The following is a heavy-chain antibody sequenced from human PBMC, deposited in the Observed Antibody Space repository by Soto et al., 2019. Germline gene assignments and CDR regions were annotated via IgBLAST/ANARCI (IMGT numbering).Heavy chain of an antibody. CDR2: IWSDGSNE. CDR3: GSDAGRRFYF. D-gene: IGHD3-3*01. V-gene: IGHV3-33*08. J-gene: IGHJ1*01. Sequence: HPGGSLRLSCAASGFTFSSYGMHWVRQAPGKGLQWVGVIWSDGSNEVYADSVKGRFTISRDNAKNSLYLQMNSLSPDDTAVYYCGSDAGRRFYFWGQGSLVPVSA. CDR1: GFTFSSYG.